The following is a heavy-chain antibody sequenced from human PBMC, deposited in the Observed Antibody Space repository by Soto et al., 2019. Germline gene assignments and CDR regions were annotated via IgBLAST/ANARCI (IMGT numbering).Heavy chain of an antibody. CDR3: ARAGYDFWSGYYANSYGMDV. Sequence: PGGSLRLSCAASGFTFSSYAMHWVRQAPGKGLEGVAVISYDGSNKYYADSVKGRFTISRDNSKNTLYLQMNSLRAEDTAVYYCARAGYDFWSGYYANSYGMDVWGQGTTVTVSS. CDR1: GFTFSSYA. CDR2: ISYDGSNK. D-gene: IGHD3-3*01. V-gene: IGHV3-30-3*01. J-gene: IGHJ6*02.